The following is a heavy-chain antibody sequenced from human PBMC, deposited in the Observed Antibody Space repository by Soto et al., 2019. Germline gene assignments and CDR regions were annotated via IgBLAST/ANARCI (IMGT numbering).Heavy chain of an antibody. V-gene: IGHV4-31*03. D-gene: IGHD3-10*01. CDR1: GGSISNGGYY. CDR2: IHYSGST. J-gene: IGHJ4*01. CDR3: ARVRGSGSYAAYYFDS. Sequence: TLSLTCTVSGGSISNGGYYWNWARQHPGNGLEWIGYIHYSGSTWYNPSLESRVTISVDTSKDQFSLKLRSVTAADTAVYYCARVRGSGSYAAYYFDSWGQGTLVTVSS.